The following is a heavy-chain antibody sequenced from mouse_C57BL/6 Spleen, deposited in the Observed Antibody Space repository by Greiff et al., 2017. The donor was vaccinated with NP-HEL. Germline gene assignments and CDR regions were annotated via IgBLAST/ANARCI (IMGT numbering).Heavy chain of an antibody. V-gene: IGHV1-64*01. CDR3: ARYSSNYSWFAY. Sequence: QVQLQQPGAELVKPGASVKLSCKASGYTSTSYWMHWVKQRPGQGLEWIGMIHPNSGSTNYNEKFKSKATLTVDKSSSTAYMQLSILTSEDSAVYYCARYSSNYSWFAYWGQGTLVTVSA. CDR2: IHPNSGST. CDR1: GYTSTSYW. D-gene: IGHD2-5*01. J-gene: IGHJ3*01.